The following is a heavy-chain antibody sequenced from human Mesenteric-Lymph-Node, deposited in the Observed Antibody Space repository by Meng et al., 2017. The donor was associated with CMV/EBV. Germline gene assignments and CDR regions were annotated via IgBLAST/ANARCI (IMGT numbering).Heavy chain of an antibody. J-gene: IGHJ6*02. Sequence: GESLKISCAASGFTFSSYGMHWVRQAPGKGLEWVAFIRFDGSNKYCADSVKGRFTISRDNSKNTLYLQMNSLRAEDTAVYYCASGVVRGVIITKELYYYGMDVWGQGTTVTVSS. CDR1: GFTFSSYG. CDR3: ASGVVRGVIITKELYYYGMDV. CDR2: IRFDGSNK. D-gene: IGHD3-10*01. V-gene: IGHV3-30*02.